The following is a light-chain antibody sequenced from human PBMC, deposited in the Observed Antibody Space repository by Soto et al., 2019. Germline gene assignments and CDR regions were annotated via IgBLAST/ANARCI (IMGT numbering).Light chain of an antibody. J-gene: IGKJ2*01. CDR3: QQRSNWPYT. CDR2: DAS. CDR1: QGVSSY. V-gene: IGKV3-11*01. Sequence: EIVLTQSPATLSLSPGERATLSCRASQGVSSYLAWYQQKPGQAPRLLIYDASNRATGIPARFSGSGSGTDFTLTISSLEPEDLAVYFCQQRSNWPYTFGRGTNLEIK.